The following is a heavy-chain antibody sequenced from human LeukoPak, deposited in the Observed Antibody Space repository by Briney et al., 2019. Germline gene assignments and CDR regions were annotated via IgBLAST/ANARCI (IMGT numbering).Heavy chain of an antibody. J-gene: IGHJ4*02. CDR1: GFTFSSYA. CDR2: ISGSGGST. Sequence: GGSLRLSCAASGFTFSSYAMSWVRQAPGKGLEWVSAISGSGGSTYYADSVKGRFTISRDNSKNTLYLQMNSLRAEDTAVYYCAKAESDISSYPEDYWGQGTLVTVSS. V-gene: IGHV3-23*01. CDR3: AKAESDISSYPEDY. D-gene: IGHD6-13*01.